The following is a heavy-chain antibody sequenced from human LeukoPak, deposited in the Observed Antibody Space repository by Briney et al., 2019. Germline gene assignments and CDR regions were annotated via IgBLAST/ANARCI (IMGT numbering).Heavy chain of an antibody. V-gene: IGHV4-39*07. CDR2: IYYSGST. CDR1: GSSISSSSYY. CDR3: ARGPPTDYYDSSGFYYVFDY. D-gene: IGHD3-22*01. J-gene: IGHJ4*02. Sequence: SETLSLTCTVSGSSISSSSYYWGWIRQPPGKGLEWIGSIYYSGSTYYNPSLKSRVSISVDTSKDQFSLKLSSVTAADTAVYFCARGPPTDYYDSSGFYYVFDYWGQGTLVTVSS.